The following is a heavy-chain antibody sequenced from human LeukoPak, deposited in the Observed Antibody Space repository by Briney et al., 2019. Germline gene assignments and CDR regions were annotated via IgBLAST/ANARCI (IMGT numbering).Heavy chain of an antibody. Sequence: SETLSLTCTVSGGSISSYYWSWIRQPAGKGLEWIGRIYTSGSTNYNPSLKSRVTMSVDTSKNQFSLKLSSVTAADTAVYYCARKKPTNYDFWSGSHDAFDIWGQGTMVTVSS. CDR2: IYTSGST. CDR1: GGSISSYY. D-gene: IGHD3-3*01. J-gene: IGHJ3*02. V-gene: IGHV4-4*07. CDR3: ARKKPTNYDFWSGSHDAFDI.